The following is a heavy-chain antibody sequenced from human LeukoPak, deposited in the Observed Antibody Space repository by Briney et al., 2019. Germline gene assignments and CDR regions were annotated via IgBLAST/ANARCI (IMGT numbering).Heavy chain of an antibody. CDR1: GDSISSYY. J-gene: IGHJ3*01. Sequence: PSETLSLTCTVSGDSISSYYWSWIRQPPGKGLEWIGYIYYSGSTDYNPSLKSRVTISVDTSKNQLSLKLRSVTGADTAVYYCGRHVTISGPYDASDLWGKGKMVTVSP. CDR3: GRHVTISGPYDASDL. CDR2: IYYSGST. D-gene: IGHD5-24*01. V-gene: IGHV4-59*08.